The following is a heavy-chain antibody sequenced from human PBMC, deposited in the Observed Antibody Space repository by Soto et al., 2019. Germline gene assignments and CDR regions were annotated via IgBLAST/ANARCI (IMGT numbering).Heavy chain of an antibody. Sequence: HSGSLSLTCAAYGGSFRGYYWSWIRQPQGKGLEWIGEINHSGSTNYNPSLKSRVTISVDTSKNQFSLKLSSVTAADTAVYYCARRSYDYIWVYNCFDPWGQGTPVTLSS. J-gene: IGHJ5*02. V-gene: IGHV4-34*01. CDR1: GGSFRGYY. CDR2: INHSGST. CDR3: ARRSYDYIWVYNCFDP. D-gene: IGHD3-16*01.